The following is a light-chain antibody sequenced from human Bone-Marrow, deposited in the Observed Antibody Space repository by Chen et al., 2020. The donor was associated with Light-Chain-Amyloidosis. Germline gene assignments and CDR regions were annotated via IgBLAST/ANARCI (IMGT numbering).Light chain of an antibody. CDR3: SSYTITNTLV. Sequence: QSALTQPASVSGSPGQSITLSCTGTSSDVGGDNHVSWYQQHPDKAPKLMIYEVTNRPSWVPDRFSVSKSDNTAYLTISGLQTEDEADYFCSSYTITNTLVFGSGTRVTVL. CDR1: SSDVGGDNH. J-gene: IGLJ1*01. V-gene: IGLV2-14*01. CDR2: EVT.